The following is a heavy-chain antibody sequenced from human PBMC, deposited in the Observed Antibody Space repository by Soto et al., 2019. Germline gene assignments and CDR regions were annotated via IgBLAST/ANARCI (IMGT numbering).Heavy chain of an antibody. CDR3: AKGSSSWSGYFQH. Sequence: GGSLRLSCAASGFTFSSYAMSWVRPAPGKGLEWVSSISGSGGSTYYADSVKGRFTISRDNSKNTLYLQMNSLRAEDTAVYYCAKGSSSWSGYFQHWGQGTLVTVSS. V-gene: IGHV3-23*01. D-gene: IGHD6-6*01. J-gene: IGHJ1*01. CDR1: GFTFSSYA. CDR2: ISGSGGST.